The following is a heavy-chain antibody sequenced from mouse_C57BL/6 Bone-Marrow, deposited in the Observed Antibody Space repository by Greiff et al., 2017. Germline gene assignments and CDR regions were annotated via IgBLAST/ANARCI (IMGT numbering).Heavy chain of an antibody. V-gene: IGHV5-6*01. D-gene: IGHD1-1*01. CDR2: ISSGGSST. CDR1: GFTFSSYG. CDR3: ARHVPYSYGCSYGGPWFAY. Sequence: EVQGVESGGDLVKPGGSLTLSCAASGFTFSSYGVSWVRQTPDKRLEWVATISSGGSSTYYPASVKGRFTISSDNAKNTLYLKMSSLKSEDTAMDYCARHVPYSYGCSYGGPWFAYWGKGTLVTVSA. J-gene: IGHJ3*01.